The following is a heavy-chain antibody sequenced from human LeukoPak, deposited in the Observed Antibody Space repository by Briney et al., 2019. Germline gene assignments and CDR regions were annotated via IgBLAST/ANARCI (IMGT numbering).Heavy chain of an antibody. J-gene: IGHJ5*02. D-gene: IGHD3-22*01. V-gene: IGHV1-2*02. CDR3: ARGGYYDSSGSFDP. CDR1: GYTFSDYY. Sequence: ASVKVSCKASGYTFSDYYMHWVRQAPGQGLEWMGWINPNNGGTNYAQKFQGRVSMTRDTSISTVYMELSSLRSDDTAVYYCARGGYYDSSGSFDPWGQGTLVTVSS. CDR2: INPNNGGT.